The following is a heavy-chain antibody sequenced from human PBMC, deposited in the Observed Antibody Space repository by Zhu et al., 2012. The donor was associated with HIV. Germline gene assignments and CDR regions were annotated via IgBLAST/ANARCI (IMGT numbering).Heavy chain of an antibody. CDR3: ARSSLVTGYNLDY. J-gene: IGHJ4*02. CDR1: RGSISGHY. CDR2: VHTSGTT. D-gene: IGHD5-24*01. V-gene: IGHV4-4*07. Sequence: QVHLXESGPGVVKPSGTLSLTCTVSRGSISGHYWSWIRQTAEKGVEWIGHVHTSGTTNFNPSFRSRVAMSIDTSRNHFSLRLISVTAADTAIYFCARSSLVTGYNLDYWGQGILITVSS.